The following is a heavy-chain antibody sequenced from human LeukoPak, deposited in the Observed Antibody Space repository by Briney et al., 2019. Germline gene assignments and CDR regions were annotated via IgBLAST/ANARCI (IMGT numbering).Heavy chain of an antibody. J-gene: IGHJ4*02. D-gene: IGHD5-24*01. Sequence: GGSLRLSCAASGFTFSSYGVHWVRQAPGKGLEWVAVISYDGSNKYYADSVKGRFTISRDNSKNTLYLQMNSLRAEDTAVYYCAEDSSAKLDGYNIFDYWGQGTLVTVSS. V-gene: IGHV3-30*18. CDR1: GFTFSSYG. CDR3: AEDSSAKLDGYNIFDY. CDR2: ISYDGSNK.